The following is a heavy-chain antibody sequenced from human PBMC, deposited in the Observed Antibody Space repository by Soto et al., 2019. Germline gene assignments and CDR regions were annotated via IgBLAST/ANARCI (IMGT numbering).Heavy chain of an antibody. CDR2: ISYDGSNK. CDR1: GFTFSSYA. CDR3: ARSKSRDSSSWYDYYYGMDV. V-gene: IGHV3-30-3*01. J-gene: IGHJ6*02. D-gene: IGHD6-13*01. Sequence: GGSLRLSCAASGFTFSSYAMHWVRQAPGKGLEWVAVISYDGSNKYYADSVKGRFTISRDNSKNTLYLQMNSLRAEDTAVYYCARSKSRDSSSWYDYYYGMDVWGQGTTVTVSS.